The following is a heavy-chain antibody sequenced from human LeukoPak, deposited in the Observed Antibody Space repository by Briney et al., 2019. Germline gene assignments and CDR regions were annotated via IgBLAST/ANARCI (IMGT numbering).Heavy chain of an antibody. CDR2: ISAYNGNT. Sequence: ASVKVSCKASGYTFTSYGISWVRQAPGQGLEWMGWISAYNGNTNYAQKLQGRVTMTTDTSTSTAYMELRSLRSDDTAVYYCAREGYYYGSGSYLRFDYWGQGTLVTVSS. CDR1: GYTFTSYG. V-gene: IGHV1-18*01. J-gene: IGHJ4*02. D-gene: IGHD3-10*01. CDR3: AREGYYYGSGSYLRFDY.